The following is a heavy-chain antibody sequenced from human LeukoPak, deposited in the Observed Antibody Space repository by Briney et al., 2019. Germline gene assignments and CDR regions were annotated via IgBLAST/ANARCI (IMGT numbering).Heavy chain of an antibody. J-gene: IGHJ4*02. D-gene: IGHD3/OR15-3a*01. V-gene: IGHV4-30-2*01. CDR1: GDSISSGGYS. CDR2: IYQSGNT. Sequence: PSETLSLTCVVSGDSISSGGYSWSWIRQPPGKGLEWIGYIYQSGNTYYNPSLKSRVTISIHWSKTQFSLRLSSVTAADTAVYYCARTPFGRHFDYWGQGTLVTVSS. CDR3: ARTPFGRHFDY.